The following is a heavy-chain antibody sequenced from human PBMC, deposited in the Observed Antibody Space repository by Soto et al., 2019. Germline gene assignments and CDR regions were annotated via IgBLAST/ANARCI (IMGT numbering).Heavy chain of an antibody. CDR1: GYPFIDYG. D-gene: IGHD3-3*01. J-gene: IGHJ5*02. CDR2: ISAYSGNT. V-gene: IGHV1-18*01. Sequence: QAQLVQSGAELKKPGASVKVSCKTSGYPFIDYGITWVRQAPGQGLEWMGWISAYSGNTLYAQKLRDRVIMTIDTTTYTAHMELRSLSSDDTALYYCARCARVTPFGGCWFDPWGQGTLVTVSS. CDR3: ARCARVTPFGGCWFDP.